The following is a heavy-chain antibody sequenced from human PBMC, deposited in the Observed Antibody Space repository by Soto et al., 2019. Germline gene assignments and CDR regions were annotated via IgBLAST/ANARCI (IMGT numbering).Heavy chain of an antibody. Sequence: EMQLVESGGGLVQPGGSLRLSCVISGFTFSNYWMSWVRQAPGKGLEWVANINQDGSAKHYAVSVKGRFTISRDNAKNSLFLLVSSLRAEDTAVYYCARILYCTNAVCPDDWGQGTLVTVSS. D-gene: IGHD2-8*01. CDR2: INQDGSAK. CDR3: ARILYCTNAVCPDD. V-gene: IGHV3-7*05. J-gene: IGHJ4*02. CDR1: GFTFSNYW.